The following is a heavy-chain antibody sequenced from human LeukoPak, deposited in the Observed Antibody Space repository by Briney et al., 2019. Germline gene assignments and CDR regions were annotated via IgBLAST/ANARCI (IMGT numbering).Heavy chain of an antibody. V-gene: IGHV3-9*01. CDR2: ITWHSVTL. CDR3: AKDSSVGATTPNDSFDM. Sequence: PGGSLRLSCAASGFTFDDYAMHWVRQVPGKGLEWVSGITWHSVTLGYADSVRGRFTISRDNAKNSLYLQMNSLRTEDAALYYCAKDSSVGATTPNDSFDMWGQGTMVTVSS. CDR1: GFTFDDYA. D-gene: IGHD1-26*01. J-gene: IGHJ3*02.